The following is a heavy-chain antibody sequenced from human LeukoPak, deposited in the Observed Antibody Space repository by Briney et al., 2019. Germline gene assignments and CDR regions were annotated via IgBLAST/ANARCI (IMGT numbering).Heavy chain of an antibody. Sequence: GASVKVSCKASGYTFTSYDINWVRQATGQGLEWMGWMNPNSGNTGYAQKFQGRVTMTRNTSISTAYMELSSLRSEGTAVYYCARGSGSSSWYNLLYYYMDVSGKGTTVTVSS. D-gene: IGHD6-13*01. V-gene: IGHV1-8*01. CDR2: MNPNSGNT. J-gene: IGHJ6*03. CDR1: GYTFTSYD. CDR3: ARGSGSSSWYNLLYYYMDV.